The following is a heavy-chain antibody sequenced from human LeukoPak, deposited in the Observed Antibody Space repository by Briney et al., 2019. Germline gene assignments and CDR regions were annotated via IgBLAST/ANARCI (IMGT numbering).Heavy chain of an antibody. CDR2: ISGSGGST. CDR1: GFTFSSYA. J-gene: IGHJ4*02. D-gene: IGHD4-23*01. CDR3: TTGDYGGNGDFDY. Sequence: GGSLRLSCAASGFTFSSYAMSWVRQAPGKGLEWVSAISGSGGSTYYADSVKGRFTISRDNSKNTLYLQMNSLKTEDTAVYYCTTGDYGGNGDFDYWGQGTLVTVSS. V-gene: IGHV3-23*01.